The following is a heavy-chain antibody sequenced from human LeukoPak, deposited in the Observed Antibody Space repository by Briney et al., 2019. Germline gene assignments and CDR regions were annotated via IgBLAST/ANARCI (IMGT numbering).Heavy chain of an antibody. CDR3: ARGYSNYGYVFDI. CDR2: ISSSSSYI. D-gene: IGHD4-11*01. V-gene: IGHV3-21*01. J-gene: IGHJ3*02. Sequence: GGSLRLSCAASRFTVSSNYMNWVRQAPGKGLEWVSSISSSSSYIYSADSVKGRFTISRDNAKNSLYLQMNSLRAEDTALYYCARGYSNYGYVFDIWGQGTTVTVSS. CDR1: RFTVSSNY.